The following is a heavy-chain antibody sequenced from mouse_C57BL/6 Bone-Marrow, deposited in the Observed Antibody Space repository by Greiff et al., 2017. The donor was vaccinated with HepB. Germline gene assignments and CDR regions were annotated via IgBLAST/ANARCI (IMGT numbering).Heavy chain of an antibody. J-gene: IGHJ1*03. Sequence: EVKLVESGGGLVQPGGSLKLSCAASGFTFSDYGMAWVRQAPRKGPEWVAFISNLAYSIYYADTVTGRFTISRENAKNNLYLEMSSLRSEDTSMYDCARQYYDYVYFDVWGTGTTVTVSS. CDR3: ARQYYDYVYFDV. CDR2: ISNLAYSI. CDR1: GFTFSDYG. D-gene: IGHD2-4*01. V-gene: IGHV5-15*01.